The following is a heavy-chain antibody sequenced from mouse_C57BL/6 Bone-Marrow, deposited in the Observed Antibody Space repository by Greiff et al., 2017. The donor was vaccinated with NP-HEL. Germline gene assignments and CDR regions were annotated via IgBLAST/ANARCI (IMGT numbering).Heavy chain of an antibody. Sequence: QVQLQQPGAELVKPGASVKLSCKASGYTFTSYWMHWVKQRPGQGLEWIGMIHPNSGSTNYNEKFKSKATLTVDKSSSTAYMQLSSLTSEDSAVYYCARPYYSSRIPNYMDYWGQGTTLTVSS. V-gene: IGHV1-64*01. CDR2: IHPNSGST. CDR1: GYTFTSYW. CDR3: ARPYYSSRIPNYMDY. D-gene: IGHD2-5*01. J-gene: IGHJ2*01.